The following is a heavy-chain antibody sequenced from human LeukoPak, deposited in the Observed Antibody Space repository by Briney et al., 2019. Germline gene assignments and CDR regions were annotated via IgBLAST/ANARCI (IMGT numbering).Heavy chain of an antibody. CDR2: LYGSGDT. CDR3: VSVYSNGWYVDY. D-gene: IGHD6-19*01. V-gene: IGHV3-66*01. J-gene: IGHJ4*02. CDR1: GLTVSSDC. Sequence: GGSLRLSCAASGLTVSSDCVSWVRQAPGKGLEWVSVLYGSGDTYYADSVKGRFTISRDSSKNTVYLQMNSLRVEDTSVYYCVSVYSNGWYVDYWGQGTLVTVSS.